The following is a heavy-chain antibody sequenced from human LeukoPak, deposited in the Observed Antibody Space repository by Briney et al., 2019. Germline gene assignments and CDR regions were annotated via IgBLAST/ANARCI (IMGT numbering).Heavy chain of an antibody. V-gene: IGHV3-7*01. D-gene: IGHD6-19*01. Sequence: GGSLRLSCAASGFTFSSYWMSWVRQAPGKGLEWVANIKQDGSEKYYVDSVKGRFTISRDNAKNSLYLQMNSLRAEDTAAYYCARGYSSGWYVSYYFDYWGQGTLVTVSS. CDR1: GFTFSSYW. J-gene: IGHJ4*02. CDR2: IKQDGSEK. CDR3: ARGYSSGWYVSYYFDY.